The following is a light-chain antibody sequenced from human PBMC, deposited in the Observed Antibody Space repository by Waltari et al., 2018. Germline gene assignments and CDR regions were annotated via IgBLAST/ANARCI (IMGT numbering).Light chain of an antibody. J-gene: IGLJ2*01. CDR2: DVT. CDR1: GSALGGNKY. V-gene: IGLV2-14*03. CDR3: SSYATTRVI. Sequence: QSALTQPASVSGPPGQSITISCSGTGSALGGNKYVSWYQQHPGEPPKVIIYDVTSRPSGVSDRFSGSKSGNTAFLTISGLQAEDEADYYCSSYATTRVIFGGGTKVTVL.